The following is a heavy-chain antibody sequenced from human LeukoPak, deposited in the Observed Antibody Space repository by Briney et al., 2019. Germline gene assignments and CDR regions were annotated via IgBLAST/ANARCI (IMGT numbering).Heavy chain of an antibody. D-gene: IGHD2-8*01. CDR1: GFTFSSYA. J-gene: IGHJ6*02. Sequence: PGGSLRLSCAASGFTFSSYAMSLVRQAPGKGLEWVSAISGSGGSTYYADSVKGRFTISRDNSKNTLYLQMNSLRAEDTAVYYCAKDMYPNYYYYGMDVWGQGTTVTVSS. V-gene: IGHV3-23*01. CDR3: AKDMYPNYYYYGMDV. CDR2: ISGSGGST.